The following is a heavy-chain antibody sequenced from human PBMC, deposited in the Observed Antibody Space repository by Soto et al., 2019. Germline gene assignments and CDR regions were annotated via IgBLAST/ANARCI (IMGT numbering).Heavy chain of an antibody. V-gene: IGHV3-23*01. J-gene: IGHJ4*02. CDR1: GFTVSVYA. CDR3: AKGFYGGFTY. D-gene: IGHD3-10*01. CDR2: ISSSGDST. Sequence: EVRLLESGGGLVQPGGSLRLSCAASGFTVSVYAMSWVRQAPGKGLEWVSGISSSGDSTHYADSVKGRFTVSRDNSKTMLNLQTNSLGAEDKAIYDCAKGFYGGFTYWGQGTLVTVSS.